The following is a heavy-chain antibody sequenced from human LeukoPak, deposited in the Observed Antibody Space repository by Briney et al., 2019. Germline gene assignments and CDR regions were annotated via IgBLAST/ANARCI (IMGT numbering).Heavy chain of an antibody. V-gene: IGHV4-38-2*02. CDR1: GGSISSGYY. D-gene: IGHD4-17*01. J-gene: IGHJ6*02. Sequence: PSETLSLTCTVSGGSISSGYYWGWIRQPPGKGLEWIGSIYHSGSTYYNPSLKSRVTISVDTSKNQFSLKLSSVTAADTAVYYCARDPRMTTVSLAGMDVWGQGTTVTVSS. CDR2: IYHSGST. CDR3: ARDPRMTTVSLAGMDV.